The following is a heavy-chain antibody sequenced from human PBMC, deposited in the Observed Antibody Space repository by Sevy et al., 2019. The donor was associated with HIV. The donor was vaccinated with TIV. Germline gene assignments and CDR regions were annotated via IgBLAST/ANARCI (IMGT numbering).Heavy chain of an antibody. CDR3: ARLSPSRPNDFWSGYYYYMDV. V-gene: IGHV4-39*01. CDR2: IYDSGST. D-gene: IGHD3-3*01. Sequence: SETQSLTCTVSGGSISSSSYYWGWIRQPPGKGLEWIGSIYDSGSTYYNASLKSRVTISVDTSKNQFSLKLSSVTAADTAVYYCARLSPSRPNDFWSGYYYYMDVWGKGTTVTVSS. J-gene: IGHJ6*03. CDR1: GGSISSSSYY.